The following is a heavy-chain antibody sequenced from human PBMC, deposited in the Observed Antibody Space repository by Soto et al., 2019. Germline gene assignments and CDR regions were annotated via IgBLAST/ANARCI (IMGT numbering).Heavy chain of an antibody. J-gene: IGHJ4*02. V-gene: IGHV4-4*08. CDR2: IYNSGTT. CDR1: GGSFSNYY. D-gene: IGHD4-17*01. CDR3: ASGAASRY. Sequence: QMQLQESGPGLVKASETLSLTCSVSGGSFSNYYWGWIRQAPGTGLEWIGSIYNSGTTNYNPSLKSRVIISIESSKSQFSLRLNSLTVADSAGYYCASGAASRYWGQGVLVTVSS.